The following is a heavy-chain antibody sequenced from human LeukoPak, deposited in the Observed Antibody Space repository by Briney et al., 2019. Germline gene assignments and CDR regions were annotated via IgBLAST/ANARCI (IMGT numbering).Heavy chain of an antibody. CDR1: GYSISTGYY. D-gene: IGHD6-13*01. CDR3: ARGGDSSSVGWGDP. J-gene: IGHJ5*02. Sequence: TSETMSLTCTVSGYSISTGYYWGWIRQPKGKGLGWIGSMYHSGQTYYKTSLKRRLTLSIDPSENHFSLKLSPVIAADTAVSHCARGGDSSSVGWGDPWGQGTLVTVSS. V-gene: IGHV4-38-2*02. CDR2: MYHSGQT.